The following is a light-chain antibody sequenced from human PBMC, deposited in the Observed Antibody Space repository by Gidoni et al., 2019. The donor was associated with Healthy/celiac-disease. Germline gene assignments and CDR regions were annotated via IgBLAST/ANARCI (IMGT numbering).Light chain of an antibody. V-gene: IGKV1-5*03. J-gene: IGKJ1*01. CDR2: KAS. CDR1: QSISSW. Sequence: DIQMTQSPSTLSASVGDRVTITCRASQSISSWLAWYQQKPGKAPKLLIYKASSLERGVPSRFSGSGSVTEFTLTISTLQPDDFATYYGQQYNSYSPTWTFGQXTKVEIK. CDR3: QQYNSYSPTWT.